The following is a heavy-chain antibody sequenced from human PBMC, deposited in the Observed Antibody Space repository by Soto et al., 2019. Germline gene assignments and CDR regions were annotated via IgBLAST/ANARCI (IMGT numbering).Heavy chain of an antibody. CDR1: SGSVSTYY. Sequence: PSETLSLTCTVASGSVSTYYWSWIRQPAGKGLEWIGRIFVNGNTNYNPSLRSRVTILVDTSKGQFSLNLTSVTAADTAVYFCARSGGSYNFDSWGQGILVTVSS. J-gene: IGHJ4*02. D-gene: IGHD1-1*01. V-gene: IGHV4-4*07. CDR3: ARSGGSYNFDS. CDR2: IFVNGNT.